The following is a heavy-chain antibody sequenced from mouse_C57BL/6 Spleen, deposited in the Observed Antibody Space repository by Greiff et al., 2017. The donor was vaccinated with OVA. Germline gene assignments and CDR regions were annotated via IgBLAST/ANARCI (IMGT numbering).Heavy chain of an antibody. CDR3: TIRITPA. J-gene: IGHJ1*03. D-gene: IGHD1-1*01. CDR1: GFNIKDDY. V-gene: IGHV14-4*01. Sequence: VQLKESGAELVRPGASVKLSCTASGFNIKDDYMHWVKQRPEQGLEWIGWIDPENGDTEYASKFQGKATITADTSSNTAYLQLSSLTSEDTAVYYCTIRITPAWGTGTTVTVSS. CDR2: IDPENGDT.